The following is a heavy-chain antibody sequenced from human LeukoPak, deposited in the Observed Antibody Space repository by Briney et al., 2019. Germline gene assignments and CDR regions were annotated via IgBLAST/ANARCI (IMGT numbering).Heavy chain of an antibody. CDR2: ISGSGGST. CDR1: RFTFSSYA. Sequence: GGSLRLYCAASRFTFSSYAMSWVRQAPGKGLEWVSAISGSGGSTYYADSVKDRFTISRDNSKNTLYLQMNSLRAEDTAVYYCATGPGAPDYWGQGTLVTVSS. V-gene: IGHV3-23*01. D-gene: IGHD1-14*01. J-gene: IGHJ4*02. CDR3: ATGPGAPDY.